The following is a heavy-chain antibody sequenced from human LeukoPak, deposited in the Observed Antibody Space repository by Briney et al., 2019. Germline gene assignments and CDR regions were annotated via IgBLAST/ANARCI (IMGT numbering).Heavy chain of an antibody. D-gene: IGHD3-22*01. V-gene: IGHV3-73*01. J-gene: IGHJ4*02. CDR2: IRSKANSYAT. Sequence: GGSLRLSCAASGFTFSGSAMHWVRQASGKGLEWVGRIRSKANSYATAYAASVKGRFTISRDDSKNTAYLQMNSLKTEDTAVYYCARLAGDSSGPFGYWGQGTLVTVSS. CDR1: GFTFSGSA. CDR3: ARLAGDSSGPFGY.